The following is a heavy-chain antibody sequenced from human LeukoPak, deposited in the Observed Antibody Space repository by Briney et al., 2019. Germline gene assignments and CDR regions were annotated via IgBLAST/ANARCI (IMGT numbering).Heavy chain of an antibody. D-gene: IGHD3-10*01. V-gene: IGHV1-8*01. Sequence: ASVKVSCKASGYIFSNFDINWVRQAPGQGLEWVGWMNPNSGNTGSAQKFQGRVTMTRDTSTSTAYMELSSLRSDDTAVYYCPRARTDLWFGDLAYAFEIWGPGTTVTVSS. CDR1: GYIFSNFD. CDR2: MNPNSGNT. J-gene: IGHJ3*02. CDR3: PRARTDLWFGDLAYAFEI.